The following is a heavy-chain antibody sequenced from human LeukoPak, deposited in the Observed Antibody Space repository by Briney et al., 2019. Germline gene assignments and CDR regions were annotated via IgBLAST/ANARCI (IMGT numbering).Heavy chain of an antibody. CDR2: ILYSGST. Sequence: SQTLSLTCGVSGGSITSGDYYWSWLRQPPGKGLEWIGSILYSGSTSYNPSLKSRVTISVDTSKNQFSLKLSSVTAADTAVYYCARQGYSAYEILDYWGQGTLVTVSS. CDR3: ARQGYSAYEILDY. J-gene: IGHJ4*02. V-gene: IGHV4-30-4*01. CDR1: GGSITSGDYY. D-gene: IGHD5-12*01.